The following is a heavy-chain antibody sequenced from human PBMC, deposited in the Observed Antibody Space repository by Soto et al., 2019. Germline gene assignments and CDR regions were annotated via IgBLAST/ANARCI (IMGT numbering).Heavy chain of an antibody. CDR3: AGGVTVVAQGY. CDR1: GGSISCYY. V-gene: IGHV4-59*08. D-gene: IGHD2-15*01. J-gene: IGHJ4*02. Sequence: PSETLSLTCTVSGGSISCYYWSLFRQPPGKGLEWIGYIYYSGSTNYNPSLKSRVTISVDTSKNQFSLKLSSVTAADTAVYYCAGGVTVVAQGYWGQGTLVTSPQ. CDR2: IYYSGST.